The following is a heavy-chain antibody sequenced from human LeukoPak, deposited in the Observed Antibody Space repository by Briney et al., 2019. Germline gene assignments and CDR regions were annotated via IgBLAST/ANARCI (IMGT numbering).Heavy chain of an antibody. D-gene: IGHD5-18*01. CDR2: IIPIFGTA. J-gene: IGHJ4*02. CDR3: ARDRPFDTAMVIDY. Sequence: SLKVSCKASGGTFTSYASSGVRQAPRQGLEWMGGIIPIFGTANYAQKFQGRVTITADESTSTAYMELSSLRSEDTAVYYCARDRPFDTAMVIDYWGQGTLVTVSS. V-gene: IGHV1-69*13. CDR1: GGTFTSYA.